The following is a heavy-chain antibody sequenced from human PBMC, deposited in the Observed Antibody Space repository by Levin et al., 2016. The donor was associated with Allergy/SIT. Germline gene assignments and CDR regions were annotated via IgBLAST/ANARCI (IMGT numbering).Heavy chain of an antibody. CDR3: GRVMVDYGAYGPIDY. V-gene: IGHV3-74*01. D-gene: IGHD4/OR15-4a*01. J-gene: IGHJ4*02. Sequence: GESLKISCTASGFSFNNYWMHWVRQAPGKGLVWVSQINSDGTSRKYADSVKGRFIISRDNAKNTLYLQMNSLRAEDTAQYYCGRVMVDYGAYGPIDYWGQGILVTVSS. CDR1: GFSFNNYW. CDR2: INSDGTSR.